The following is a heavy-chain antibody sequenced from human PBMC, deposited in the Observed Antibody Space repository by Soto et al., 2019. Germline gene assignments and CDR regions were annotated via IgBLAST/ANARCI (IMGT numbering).Heavy chain of an antibody. Sequence: QVQLVQSGAEVKKPGSSVKVSCKASGGTFSNYAISWVRQAPGQGLEWMGGSIPIFVTTNYAQKFQGRVTITADETTSTAHMEMRSLRAENTVVYYCARGNVDTDMVIGAFDFWGQGTMVTVSS. D-gene: IGHD5-18*01. J-gene: IGHJ3*01. CDR2: SIPIFVTT. CDR3: ARGNVDTDMVIGAFDF. CDR1: GGTFSNYA. V-gene: IGHV1-69*01.